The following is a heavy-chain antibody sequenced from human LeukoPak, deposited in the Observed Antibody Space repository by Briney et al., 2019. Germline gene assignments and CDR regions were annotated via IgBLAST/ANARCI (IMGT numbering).Heavy chain of an antibody. Sequence: GGSLRLSCAASGFTFSDYAMHWVRQAPGKGLEWVAVISYDGTNKYYADSVKGRFTIFRDNSKNTLYLQMNSLRAEDTAVYSCARDNANRVLDYWGQGTLVTVSS. D-gene: IGHD1-14*01. CDR1: GFTFSDYA. J-gene: IGHJ4*02. CDR3: ARDNANRVLDY. CDR2: ISYDGTNK. V-gene: IGHV3-30-3*01.